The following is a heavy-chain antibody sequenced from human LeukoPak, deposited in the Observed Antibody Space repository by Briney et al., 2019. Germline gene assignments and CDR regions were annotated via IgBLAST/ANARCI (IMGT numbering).Heavy chain of an antibody. V-gene: IGHV3-30*04. CDR1: GFTFSSYA. CDR3: AKGPQGLDGSSWYGGFDY. J-gene: IGHJ4*01. D-gene: IGHD6-13*01. CDR2: ISYDGSNK. Sequence: GGSLRLSCAASGFTFSSYAMHWVRQAPGKGLEWVAVISYDGSNKYYADSVKGRFTISRDNSKNTLYLQMNSLRAEDTAVYYWAKGPQGLDGSSWYGGFDYWGQGTLVTVSS.